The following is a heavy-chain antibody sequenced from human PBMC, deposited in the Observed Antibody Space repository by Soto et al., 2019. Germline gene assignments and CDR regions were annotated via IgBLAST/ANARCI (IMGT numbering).Heavy chain of an antibody. J-gene: IGHJ3*02. CDR3: ATDSTIAARAFDM. V-gene: IGHV4-31*03. D-gene: IGHD6-6*01. CDR1: GASISSGVYY. Sequence: SETLSLTCTVSGASISSGVYYWNWIRQHPGNGLEWIGYIYYSGSTYYNPSLRSRLTISIDTSNNQFSLKLTSVTAADTAVYYCATDSTIAARAFDMWGQGPM. CDR2: IYYSGST.